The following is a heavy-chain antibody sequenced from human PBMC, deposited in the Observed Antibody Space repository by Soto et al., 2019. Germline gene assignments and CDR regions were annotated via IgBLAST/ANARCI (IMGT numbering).Heavy chain of an antibody. V-gene: IGHV1-2*02. D-gene: IGHD1-26*01. CDR3: ARDSPRYSGSIKAPVYYSGMDV. Sequence: SVKVSCKASGYTFTGYYMHWVRQAPGQGLEWMGWINPNSGGTNYAQKFQGRVTMTRDTSISTAYMELSRLRSDDTAVYYCARDSPRYSGSIKAPVYYSGMDVWGQGNTVTVSS. CDR2: INPNSGGT. J-gene: IGHJ6*02. CDR1: GYTFTGYY.